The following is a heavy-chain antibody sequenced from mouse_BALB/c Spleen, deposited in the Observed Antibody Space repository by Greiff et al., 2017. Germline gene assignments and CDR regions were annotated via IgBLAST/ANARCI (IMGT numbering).Heavy chain of an antibody. CDR3: ASLDSSGYY. CDR2: ISYDGSN. V-gene: IGHV3-6*02. J-gene: IGHJ3*01. Sequence: DVKLQESGPGLVKPSQSLSLTCSVTGYSITSGYYWNWIRQFPGNKLEWMGYISYDGSNNYNPSLKNRISITRDTSKNQFFLKLNSVTTEDTATYYCASLDSSGYYWGQGTLVTVSA. CDR1: GYSITSGYY. D-gene: IGHD3-2*01.